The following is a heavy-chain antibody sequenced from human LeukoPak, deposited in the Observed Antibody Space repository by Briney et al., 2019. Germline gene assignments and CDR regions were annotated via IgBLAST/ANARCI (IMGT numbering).Heavy chain of an antibody. V-gene: IGHV3-30*04. Sequence: GGSLRLSCAASGFAFSSYAMHWVRQAPGKGLEWVAVISHEGSQTYYADSVRGRFTISRDNSKNMVYLQMNSLRAEDTAVYYCARTREQWQVLDYWGQGTLVTVSS. CDR3: ARTREQWQVLDY. D-gene: IGHD6-19*01. CDR2: ISHEGSQT. J-gene: IGHJ4*02. CDR1: GFAFSSYA.